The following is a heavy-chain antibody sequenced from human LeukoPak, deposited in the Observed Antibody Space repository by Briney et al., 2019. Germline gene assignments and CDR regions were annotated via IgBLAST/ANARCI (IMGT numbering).Heavy chain of an antibody. CDR3: ARQWGDCSSTSCYSAY. CDR1: GYSFASYW. V-gene: IGHV5-51*01. CDR2: IYPGDSDT. D-gene: IGHD2-2*01. J-gene: IGHJ4*02. Sequence: NHGESLKISCKGSGYSFASYWIAWVRQMPGKGLEWMGIIYPGDSDTRYSPSFQGQVTISADKSISTAYLQWSSLKASDTAIYYCARQWGDCSSTSCYSAYWGQGTLVTVPS.